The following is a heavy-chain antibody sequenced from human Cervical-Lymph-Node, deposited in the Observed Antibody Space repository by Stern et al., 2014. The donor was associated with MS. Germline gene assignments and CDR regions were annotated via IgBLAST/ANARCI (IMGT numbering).Heavy chain of an antibody. CDR2: IIPFVGTA. CDR3: ARGAGDNWFDP. CDR1: GG. J-gene: IGHJ5*02. D-gene: IGHD3-10*01. Sequence: MQLVQSGADVKKPGSSVRVSCKTSGGISWLRQAPGQGLEWMGGIIPFVGTANYAQTFQGRLTITADPSTNTTYMELSSLRSDDTAVYYCARGAGDNWFDPWGQGTLVSVSS. V-gene: IGHV1-69*01.